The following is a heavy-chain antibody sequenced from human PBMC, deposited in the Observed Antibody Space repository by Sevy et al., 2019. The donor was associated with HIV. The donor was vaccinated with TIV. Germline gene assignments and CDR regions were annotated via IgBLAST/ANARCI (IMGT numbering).Heavy chain of an antibody. CDR3: ARSGTHIVVVITTHYYFDY. CDR1: GFTFSSYA. D-gene: IGHD3-22*01. Sequence: GGSLRLSCAASGFTFSSYAMSWVRQAPGKGLEWVSAISGSGGSTYYADSVKGRFTISRDNSKNTLYLKMNSLRAEDTAVYYCARSGTHIVVVITTHYYFDYWGQGTLVTVSS. V-gene: IGHV3-23*01. CDR2: ISGSGGST. J-gene: IGHJ4*02.